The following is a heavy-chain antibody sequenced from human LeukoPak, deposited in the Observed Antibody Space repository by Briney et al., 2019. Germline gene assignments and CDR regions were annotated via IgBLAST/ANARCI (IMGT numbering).Heavy chain of an antibody. CDR2: PIFGPA. V-gene: IGHV1-69*06. CDR3: TNDYYYDSSGYYFPFDY. J-gene: IGHJ4*02. D-gene: IGHD3-22*01. Sequence: PIFGPANYAQKFQGRVTITADKSTSTAYMELSSLRSEDTAVYYCTNDYYYDSSGYYFPFDYWGQGTLVTVSS.